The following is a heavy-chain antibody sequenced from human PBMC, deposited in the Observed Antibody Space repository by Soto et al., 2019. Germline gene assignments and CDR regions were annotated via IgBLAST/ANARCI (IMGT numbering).Heavy chain of an antibody. J-gene: IGHJ4*02. CDR3: AKDLTRGIADRRSFFDY. V-gene: IGHV3-9*01. D-gene: IGHD6-6*01. CDR1: GFTFDDYA. Sequence: EVRLVESGGGLVQPGRSLRLSCAASGFTFDDYAMHWVRQAPGKGLEWVSGISWNSGSIGYADSVKGRFTISRDNAKNSLYLQMNSLRAEDTALYYCAKDLTRGIADRRSFFDYWGQGTLVTVSS. CDR2: ISWNSGSI.